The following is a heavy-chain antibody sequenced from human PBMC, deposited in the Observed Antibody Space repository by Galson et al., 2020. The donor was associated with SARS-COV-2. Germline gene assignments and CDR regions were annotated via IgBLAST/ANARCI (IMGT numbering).Heavy chain of an antibody. CDR1: GFTFTNYA. J-gene: IGHJ6*02. CDR3: AKREELFWLGELNQGLDV. V-gene: IGHV3-30*18. CDR2: ISYEGSIK. Sequence: GGSLRLSCAASGFTFTNYAMHWVRQAPGKGLEWVALISYEGSIKYYADSVKGRFTISRDSSKNTLYLQMNSLSAGDTAVYYCAKREELFWLGELNQGLDVWGQGTTVTVS. D-gene: IGHD3-10*01.